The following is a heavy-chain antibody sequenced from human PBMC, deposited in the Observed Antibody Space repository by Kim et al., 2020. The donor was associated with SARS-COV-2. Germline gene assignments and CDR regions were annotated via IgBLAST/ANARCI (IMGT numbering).Heavy chain of an antibody. J-gene: IGHJ4*02. D-gene: IGHD3-10*01. CDR3: ARHVVRGVNIHAFDY. V-gene: IGHV4-59*08. Sequence: PSLKNRVTISVGTTKNQFSLKLSYVTAADTAVYYCARHVVRGVNIHAFDYWSQGTLVTVSS.